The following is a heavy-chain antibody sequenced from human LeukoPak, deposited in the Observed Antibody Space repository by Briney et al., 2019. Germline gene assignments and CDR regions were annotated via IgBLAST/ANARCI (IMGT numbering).Heavy chain of an antibody. V-gene: IGHV1-8*01. CDR1: GYTFTNYE. D-gene: IGHD3-22*01. J-gene: IGHJ6*02. CDR3: ARVAYYYDSAGKSLKFFYGMDV. CDR2: MNPSSGNT. Sequence: ASVNVSCKASGYTFTNYEINWVRQGAGQGLEWLGWMNPSSGNTGYAQKFQGRVTMTRDTSISTAYMELSSLRSEDTAVYYCARVAYYYDSAGKSLKFFYGMDVWPRDHGHRLL.